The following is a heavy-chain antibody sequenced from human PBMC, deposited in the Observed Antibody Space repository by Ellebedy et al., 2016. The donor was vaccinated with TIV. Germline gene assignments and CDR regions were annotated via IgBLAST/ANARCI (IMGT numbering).Heavy chain of an antibody. D-gene: IGHD1-20*01. CDR2: IHTGGDT. CDR1: GFTVSYTY. V-gene: IGHV3-53*01. Sequence: GGSLRLSCAASGFTVSYTYMNWVRQAPGKGLEWVSVIHTGGDTYYADSVKGRFTISRGSSKNTVFLQMNSLRAEDTAMYYCARRISGTYGDDAFDIWGQGTMVTVSS. CDR3: ARRISGTYGDDAFDI. J-gene: IGHJ3*02.